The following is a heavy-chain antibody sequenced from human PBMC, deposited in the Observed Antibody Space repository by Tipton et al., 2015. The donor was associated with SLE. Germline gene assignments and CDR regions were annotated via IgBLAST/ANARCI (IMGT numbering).Heavy chain of an antibody. CDR2: IYTSGNT. D-gene: IGHD4-17*01. Sequence: LRLSCTVSGGSISSGSYYWSWIRQPAGKGLEWIGHIYTSGNTNYNPSLKSRVTISVDTSKNQFSLKLSSVTAADTAVYYCAASDYGDYRESTFNIWGQGTMVTVSS. CDR3: AASDYGDYRESTFNI. J-gene: IGHJ3*02. V-gene: IGHV4-61*09. CDR1: GGSISSGSYY.